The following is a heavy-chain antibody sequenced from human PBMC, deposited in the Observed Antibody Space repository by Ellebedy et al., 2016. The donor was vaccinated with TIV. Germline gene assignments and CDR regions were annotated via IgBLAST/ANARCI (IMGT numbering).Heavy chain of an antibody. D-gene: IGHD2-15*01. J-gene: IGHJ4*02. CDR3: ARDHFHCSPNNCAPVTVPNYPAGV. Sequence: GESLKISCAASGFTLSSYIMHWVRQAPGKGLEWVAMISNDGTGEFYADSVKGRFSIYRDNSETTVYLQMNSLRAEDTAVYCCARDHFHCSPNNCAPVTVPNYPAGVWGRGTLVTVSS. V-gene: IGHV3-30-3*01. CDR2: ISNDGTGE. CDR1: GFTLSSYI.